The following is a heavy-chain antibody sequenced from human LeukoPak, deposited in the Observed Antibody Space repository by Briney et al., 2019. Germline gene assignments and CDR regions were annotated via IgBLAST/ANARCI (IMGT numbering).Heavy chain of an antibody. CDR3: ARDLSGYSYGDNAFDI. CDR2: INPNSGGT. J-gene: IGHJ3*02. CDR1: GYTFTGYD. V-gene: IGHV1-2*02. D-gene: IGHD5-18*01. Sequence: ASVKVSCKASGYTFTGYDMHWVRQAPGQGLEWMGWINPNSGGTNYAQKFQGRVTMTRDTSISTAYMELSRLRSDDTAVYYCARDLSGYSYGDNAFDIWGQGTMVTVSS.